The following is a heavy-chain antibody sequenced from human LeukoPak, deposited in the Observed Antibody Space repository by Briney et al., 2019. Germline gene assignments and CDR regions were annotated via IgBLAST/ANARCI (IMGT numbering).Heavy chain of an antibody. CDR2: IIPIFGTV. Sequence: WASVKVSCKASGGTFSSYAISWVRQAPGQGLEWMGGIIPIFGTVNYAQKFQGRVTITADKSTSTAYMELSSLRSDDTAVYYCARVTDYYDSSGGVYWGQGTLVTVSS. J-gene: IGHJ4*02. CDR1: GGTFSSYA. D-gene: IGHD3-22*01. V-gene: IGHV1-69*06. CDR3: ARVTDYYDSSGGVY.